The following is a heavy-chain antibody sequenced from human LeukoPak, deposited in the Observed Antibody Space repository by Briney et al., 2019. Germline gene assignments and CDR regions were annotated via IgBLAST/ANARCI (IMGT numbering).Heavy chain of an antibody. CDR3: SRESLRTFDY. Sequence: GGSLRLSCAASGFTFTNYGMHWVRQAPGKGPEWVAVVWYDGTNKYYADSVKGRFTISRDNSKNTLYLQMNSPRAEDTAVYYCSRESLRTFDYWGQGTLVTVSS. CDR2: VWYDGTNK. CDR1: GFTFTNYG. J-gene: IGHJ4*02. V-gene: IGHV3-33*01.